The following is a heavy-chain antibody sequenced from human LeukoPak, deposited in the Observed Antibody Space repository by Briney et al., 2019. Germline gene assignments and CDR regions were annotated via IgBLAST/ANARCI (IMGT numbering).Heavy chain of an antibody. Sequence: GGSLRLSCAASGFTFSSYWMSWVRQAPGKGLEWVSGINWNGGSTGYADSVKGRFTISRDNAKNSLYLQMNSLRAEDTALYYCASLYYYDSSGYNDAFDIWGQGTMVTVSS. CDR3: ASLYYYDSSGYNDAFDI. CDR1: GFTFSSYW. D-gene: IGHD3-22*01. J-gene: IGHJ3*02. CDR2: INWNGGST. V-gene: IGHV3-20*04.